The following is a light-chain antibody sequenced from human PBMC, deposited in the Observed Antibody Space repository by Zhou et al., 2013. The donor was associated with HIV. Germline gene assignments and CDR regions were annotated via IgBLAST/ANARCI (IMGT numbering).Light chain of an antibody. CDR1: RSLWNSHDGDTY. Sequence: DIVLTQAPVSLVVTLGQPASISCRSSRSLWNSHDGDTYLDWYVQKPGQTPQLLIYSVSRRASGVPDRFSGSGSGTDFTLKINNMESEDVGVYYCFQRFEFPLTFGGGTKLDIK. CDR2: SVS. CDR3: FQRFEFPLT. V-gene: IGKV2-40*01. J-gene: IGKJ4*01.